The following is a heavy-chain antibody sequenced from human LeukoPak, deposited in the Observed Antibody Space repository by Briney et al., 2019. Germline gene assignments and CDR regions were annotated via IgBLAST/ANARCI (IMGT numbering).Heavy chain of an antibody. Sequence: GGALEISWKGSGYRFTSYWIGWVRQVPGKGLGGVGIIYPGDSDTRYSPSFQGQVTISADKSISTAYLQWSSLKASDTAMYYCARLAADYDYVWGSYRLDSYNWFDRWGQGTLVTVSS. V-gene: IGHV5-51*01. CDR2: IYPGDSDT. J-gene: IGHJ5*02. D-gene: IGHD3-16*02. CDR3: ARLAADYDYVWGSYRLDSYNWFDR. CDR1: GYRFTSYW.